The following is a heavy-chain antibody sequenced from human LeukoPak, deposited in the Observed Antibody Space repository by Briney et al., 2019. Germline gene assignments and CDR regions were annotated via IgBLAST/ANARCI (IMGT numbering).Heavy chain of an antibody. Sequence: ASVKVSCKASGYTFINYGINWVRQVPGQGLEWMGWMNPNSGNTGYAQKFQGRVTMTRNTSISTAYMELSSLRSEDTAVYYCAKTYSSGWTEMYYYYYMDVWGKGTTVTISS. CDR2: MNPNSGNT. CDR1: GYTFINYG. J-gene: IGHJ6*03. V-gene: IGHV1-8*02. D-gene: IGHD6-19*01. CDR3: AKTYSSGWTEMYYYYYMDV.